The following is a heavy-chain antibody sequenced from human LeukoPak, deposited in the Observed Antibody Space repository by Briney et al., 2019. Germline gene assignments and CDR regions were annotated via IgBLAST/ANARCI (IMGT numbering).Heavy chain of an antibody. CDR3: ARGPIAAAGFPFDY. V-gene: IGHV3-7*01. CDR2: IKQDGSEK. J-gene: IGHJ4*02. Sequence: GGSLRLSCAASGFTFDSNSMSWVRQAPGKGLEWVANIKQDGSEKYYVDSVKGRFTISRDNAKNSLYLQMNSLRAEDTAVYYCARGPIAAAGFPFDYWGQGTLVTVSS. D-gene: IGHD6-13*01. CDR1: GFTFDSNS.